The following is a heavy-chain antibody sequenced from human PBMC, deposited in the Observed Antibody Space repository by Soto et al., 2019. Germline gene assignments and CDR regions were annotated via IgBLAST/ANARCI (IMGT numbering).Heavy chain of an antibody. V-gene: IGHV4-34*01. J-gene: IGHJ3*02. CDR3: ARSPRRITMVRGVILDAFDI. CDR2: INHSGST. D-gene: IGHD3-10*01. Sequence: TLSLTCAVYGGSFSGYYWSWIRQPPGKGLEWIGEINHSGSTNYNPSLKSRVTISVDTSKNQFSLKLSSVTAADTAVYYCARSPRRITMVRGVILDAFDIWGQGTMVTVSS. CDR1: GGSFSGYY.